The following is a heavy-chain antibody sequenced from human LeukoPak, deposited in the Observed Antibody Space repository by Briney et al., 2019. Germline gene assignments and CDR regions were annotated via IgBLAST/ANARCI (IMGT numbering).Heavy chain of an antibody. V-gene: IGHV4-39*01. CDR3: ASARTSSRRPFTFDY. CDR2: IYYSGST. D-gene: IGHD6-13*01. J-gene: IGHJ4*02. Sequence: SETLSLTCSVSGGSISSLYWSWIRQPPGKGLEWIGSIYYSGSTYCNPSLKSRVTISVDTSKNQLSLKLSSVTAADTAVYYCASARTSSRRPFTFDYWGQGIPV. CDR1: GGSISSLY.